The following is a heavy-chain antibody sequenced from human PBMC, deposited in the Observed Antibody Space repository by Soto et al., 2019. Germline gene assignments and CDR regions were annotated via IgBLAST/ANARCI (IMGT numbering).Heavy chain of an antibody. CDR1: GYSFTSHW. D-gene: IGHD5-18*01. V-gene: IGHV5-51*01. J-gene: IGHJ4*02. Sequence: GESLKISCKGSGYSFTSHWIGWVRQMPGKGLEWMGIIFPGDSDIRYRPSFQGQVTISADKSISTAYLQWSSLKASDTAMYYCARLPDSYGRYGVDHWGQGTLVTVSS. CDR2: IFPGDSDI. CDR3: ARLPDSYGRYGVDH.